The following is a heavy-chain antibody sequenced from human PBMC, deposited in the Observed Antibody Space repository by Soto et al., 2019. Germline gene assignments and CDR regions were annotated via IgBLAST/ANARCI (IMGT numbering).Heavy chain of an antibody. CDR3: ARGGEGYYDILTGYPAKHWYFDL. J-gene: IGHJ2*01. V-gene: IGHV1-2*04. CDR1: GYTFTGYY. Sequence: QVQLVQSGAEVKKPGASVKVSCKASGYTFTGYYMHWVRQAPGQGLEWMGWINPNSGGTNYAQKFQGWFTMTRDTSISTVYMELSRLRSDDTAVYYCARGGEGYYDILTGYPAKHWYFDLWGRGTLVTVSS. D-gene: IGHD3-9*01. CDR2: INPNSGGT.